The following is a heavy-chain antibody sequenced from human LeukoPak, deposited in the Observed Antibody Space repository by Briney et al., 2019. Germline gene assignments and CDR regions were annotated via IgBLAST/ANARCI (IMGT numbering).Heavy chain of an antibody. J-gene: IGHJ4*02. CDR1: GFTVSNNY. CDR2: IYSGGST. V-gene: IGHV3-66*02. CDR3: ASQAYYYDSSGFLSRIFDF. D-gene: IGHD3-22*01. Sequence: GGSLGLSCAASGFTVSNNYMSWIRQAPGKGLEWVSIIYSGGSTYYADSVKGRFTTSRDNSKNTLYLQMNSLRAEDTAVYYCASQAYYYDSSGFLSRIFDFWGQGTLVTVSS.